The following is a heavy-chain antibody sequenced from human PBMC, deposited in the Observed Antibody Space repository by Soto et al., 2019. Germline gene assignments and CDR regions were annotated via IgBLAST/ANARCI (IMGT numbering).Heavy chain of an antibody. CDR1: GFTFGSYG. J-gene: IGHJ6*02. CDR3: AKDDLGRYSSSWSRFYYYGMDV. V-gene: IGHV3-30*18. CDR2: ISYDGSNK. D-gene: IGHD6-13*01. Sequence: GGSLRLSCAASGFTFGSYGMHWVRQAPGKGLEWVAVISYDGSNKYYADSVKGRFTISRDNSKNTLYLQMNSLRAEDTAVYYCAKDDLGRYSSSWSRFYYYGMDVWGQGTTVTIS.